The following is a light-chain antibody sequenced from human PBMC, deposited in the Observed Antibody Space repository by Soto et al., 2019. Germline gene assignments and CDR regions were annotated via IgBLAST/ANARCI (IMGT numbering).Light chain of an antibody. CDR2: AAS. J-gene: IGKJ3*01. Sequence: DIQLTQSPSFLSASVGDRVTITCRASQGISSYLAWYQQKPGKAPKLLIYAASTLQSGVPSRFSGSGSGTEFTLTISSLQPEDFATYHCQQLNSYPPVTFGPGTKVDIK. V-gene: IGKV1-9*01. CDR3: QQLNSYPPVT. CDR1: QGISSY.